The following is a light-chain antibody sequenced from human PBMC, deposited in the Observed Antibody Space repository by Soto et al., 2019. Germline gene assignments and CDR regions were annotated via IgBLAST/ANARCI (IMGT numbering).Light chain of an antibody. J-gene: IGKJ2*01. CDR2: GAS. Sequence: EIVMTQSPATLSVSPGERATLSCRASQTVASNLAWYQQKPGQAPRLLIHGASTRATGVPVRFSGSGSGTEFTLTISILQSEDFAVYYCQQYHNWPPQYTFGQGTKLQIK. V-gene: IGKV3-15*01. CDR1: QTVASN. CDR3: QQYHNWPPQYT.